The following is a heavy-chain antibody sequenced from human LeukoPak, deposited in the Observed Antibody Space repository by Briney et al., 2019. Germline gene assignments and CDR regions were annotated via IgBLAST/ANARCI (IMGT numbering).Heavy chain of an antibody. J-gene: IGHJ4*02. D-gene: IGHD4-23*01. V-gene: IGHV3-23*01. CDR1: GFTFINSA. CDR2: ISGSGDRT. CDR3: ATELTLVTPSDS. Sequence: GESLKLSCAASGFTFINSAMNWVRQAPGQGLEWVSGISGSGDRTYYPDSVKGRFTISRDNAKNTLYLQMNSLRAEDTAVYYCATELTLVTPSDSWGQGTLVTVSS.